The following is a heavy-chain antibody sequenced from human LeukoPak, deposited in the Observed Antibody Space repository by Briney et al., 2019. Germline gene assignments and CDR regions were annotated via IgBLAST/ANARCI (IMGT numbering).Heavy chain of an antibody. CDR2: ISPYNGNT. V-gene: IGHV1-18*01. D-gene: IGHD6-19*01. CDR1: GYDFTSVG. J-gene: IGHJ4*02. CDR3: ARAGPGSGWYFDY. Sequence: ASVKVSCKDSGYDFTSVGITWVRRAPGQGLEWMGWISPYNGNTRYAQKFQGRVAMTTDTSTTTAYMELRGLRFNDTAVYYCARAGPGSGWYFDYWGQGTLVTVSS.